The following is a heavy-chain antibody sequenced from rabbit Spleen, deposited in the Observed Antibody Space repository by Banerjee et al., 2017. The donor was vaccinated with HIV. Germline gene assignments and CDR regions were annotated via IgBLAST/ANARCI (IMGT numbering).Heavy chain of an antibody. J-gene: IGHJ4*01. CDR1: GFSFSSSDY. V-gene: IGHV1S40*01. D-gene: IGHD2-1*01. Sequence: QQLVESGGGLVKPGASLTLTCTASGFSFSSSDYMCWVRQAPGKGLEWIACIGGSSSGFTYSATWAKGRFTCSKTSSTTVTLQMTSLTVADTATYFCARGSATMTMVITGFYLSLWGPGTLVTVS. CDR2: IGGSSSGFT. CDR3: ARGSATMTMVITGFYLSL.